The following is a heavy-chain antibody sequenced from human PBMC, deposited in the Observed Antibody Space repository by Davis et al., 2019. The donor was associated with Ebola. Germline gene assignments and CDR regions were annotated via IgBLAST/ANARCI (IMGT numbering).Heavy chain of an antibody. CDR2: INESGST. CDR1: GGSFSSYY. J-gene: IGHJ6*04. CDR3: ARGPQSIFGVVV. D-gene: IGHD3-3*01. Sequence: MPSETLSLTCAVYGGSFSSYYWGWIRQPPGKGLEWIGEINESGSTNYNPSLKSRVTISVDTSRKQFSLKLNSVTAAGTAVYYCARGPQSIFGVVVWGKGTPVTVSS. V-gene: IGHV4-34*01.